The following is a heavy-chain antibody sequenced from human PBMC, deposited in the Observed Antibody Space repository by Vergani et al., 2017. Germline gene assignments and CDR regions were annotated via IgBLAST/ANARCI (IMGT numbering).Heavy chain of an antibody. V-gene: IGHV3-23*01. CDR3: ARDGAPSHAFDI. J-gene: IGHJ3*02. CDR1: GFTFSTYA. CDR2: ITGSGGST. D-gene: IGHD1-26*01. Sequence: EVQLLESGGGLVQPGGSLRLSCAASGFTFSTYAMTWVRQAPGKGLEWVSAITGSGGSTYYADSVKGRFTISRDNSKNTLYLQMNSLRAEDTAVYYCARDGAPSHAFDIWGQGTMVTVSS.